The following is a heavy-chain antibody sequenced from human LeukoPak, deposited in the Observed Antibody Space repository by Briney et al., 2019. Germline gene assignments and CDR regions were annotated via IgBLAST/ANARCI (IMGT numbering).Heavy chain of an antibody. CDR2: ISSRSSYI. Sequence: GGSLRLSCAASGFTFSSYSMNWVRQAPGKGLEWVSSISSRSSYIYHADSVKGRFTISRGNAKNSLYLQMNSLRAEDTAVYYCVRAIVGASVAFDFWGQGTLVTVSS. V-gene: IGHV3-21*01. CDR1: GFTFSSYS. D-gene: IGHD1-26*01. CDR3: VRAIVGASVAFDF. J-gene: IGHJ3*01.